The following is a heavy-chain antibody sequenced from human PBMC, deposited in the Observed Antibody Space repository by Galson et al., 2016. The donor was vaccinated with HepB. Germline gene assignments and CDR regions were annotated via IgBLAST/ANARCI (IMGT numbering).Heavy chain of an antibody. CDR3: ARRGGGEYDILTGYYPGFDY. V-gene: IGHV1-69*13. Sequence: SVKVSCKASGGTFSNYAFTWVRQASGQGLEWMGGIIPIFGTALHAQKFQGRVTITADESTRTAYMELSSLRYEATAVYYCARRGGGEYDILTGYYPGFDYWGQGTLVTVSS. D-gene: IGHD3-9*01. CDR2: IIPIFGTA. J-gene: IGHJ4*02. CDR1: GGTFSNYA.